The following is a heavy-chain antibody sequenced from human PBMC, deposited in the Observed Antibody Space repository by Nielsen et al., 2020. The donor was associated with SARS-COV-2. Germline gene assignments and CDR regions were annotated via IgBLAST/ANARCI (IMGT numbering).Heavy chain of an antibody. Sequence: SETLSLTCTVSGGAISSYYWTWIRQPPEKGLEWIGYIYYTGNTNYNPSLKSRVTISLDTSRNQLSLRLTSVTAADTAVYYCARVLAALDYYYYGMDVWGQGTTVTVSS. CDR1: GGAISSYY. D-gene: IGHD6-6*01. CDR3: ARVLAALDYYYYGMDV. V-gene: IGHV4-59*13. J-gene: IGHJ6*02. CDR2: IYYTGNT.